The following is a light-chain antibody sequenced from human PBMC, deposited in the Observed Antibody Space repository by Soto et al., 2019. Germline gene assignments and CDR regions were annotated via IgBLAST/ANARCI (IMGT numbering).Light chain of an antibody. J-gene: IGKJ1*01. CDR3: QQRYNWPPWT. CDR1: QSVSISY. Sequence: EIVLTQSPGTLSLSPGERATLSCRASQSVSISYLAWYQQKPGHAPRLLIYGASTRATGTPARFSGSGSGTDFTLTISSLEPEDFAVYFCQQRYNWPPWTFGQGTKVDIK. CDR2: GAS. V-gene: IGKV3D-20*02.